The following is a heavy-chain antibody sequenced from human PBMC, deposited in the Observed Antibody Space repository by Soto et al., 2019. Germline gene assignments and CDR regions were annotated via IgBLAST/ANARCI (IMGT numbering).Heavy chain of an antibody. CDR2: ISGSGGST. Sequence: GGSLRLSCAASGFTFSSYAMSWARQAPGKGLEWVSAISGSGGSTYYADSVKGRFTISRDNSKNTLYLQMNSLRAEDTAVYYFAKDRGQLWPIFFDYWGQGTLVTVSS. CDR3: AKDRGQLWPIFFDY. V-gene: IGHV3-23*01. D-gene: IGHD5-18*01. J-gene: IGHJ4*02. CDR1: GFTFSSYA.